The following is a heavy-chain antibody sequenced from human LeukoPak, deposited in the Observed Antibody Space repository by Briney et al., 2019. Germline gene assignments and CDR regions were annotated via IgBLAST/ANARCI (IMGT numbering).Heavy chain of an antibody. CDR3: ARHRPAYDILTGYYYSGDFDY. J-gene: IGHJ4*02. V-gene: IGHV4-59*08. CDR2: IYYSGST. D-gene: IGHD3-9*01. Sequence: SETLSLTCTVSGGSISSYYWSWIRQPPGKGLEWIGYIYYSGSTNYNPSLKSRVTISVDTSKNQFSLKLSSVTAADTAVYYCARHRPAYDILTGYYYSGDFDYWGQGTLVTDSS. CDR1: GGSISSYY.